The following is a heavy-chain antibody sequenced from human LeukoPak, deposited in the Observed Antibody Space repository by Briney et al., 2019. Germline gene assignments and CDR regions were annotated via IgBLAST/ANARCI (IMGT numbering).Heavy chain of an antibody. V-gene: IGHV4-59*01. CDR1: GGSISSYY. J-gene: IGHJ4*02. Sequence: SSETLSLTCTVSGGSISSYYWSWIRQPPGKGLEWIGYIYYSGSTNYNPSLKGRVTISVDTSKNQFSLKLSSVTAADTAVYYCARGIKHYYDSSGYYDYWGQGTLVTVSS. CDR2: IYYSGST. D-gene: IGHD3-22*01. CDR3: ARGIKHYYDSSGYYDY.